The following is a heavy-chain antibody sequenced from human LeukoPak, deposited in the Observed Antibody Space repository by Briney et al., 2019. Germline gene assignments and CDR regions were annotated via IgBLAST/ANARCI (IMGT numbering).Heavy chain of an antibody. CDR2: MNPNSGNT. CDR3: ARVPDIVVVPPKGYYYYMDV. Sequence: GASVTVSCKASGYTFTSYDINWVRQATGQGLEWMGWMNPNSGNTGYAQKFQGRVTITADKSTSTAYMELSSLRSEDTAVYYCARVPDIVVVPPKGYYYYMDVWGKGTTVTVSS. D-gene: IGHD2-2*01. V-gene: IGHV1-8*01. J-gene: IGHJ6*03. CDR1: GYTFTSYD.